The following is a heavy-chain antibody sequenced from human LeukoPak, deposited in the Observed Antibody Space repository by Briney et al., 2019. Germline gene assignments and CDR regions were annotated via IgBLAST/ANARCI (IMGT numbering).Heavy chain of an antibody. Sequence: PSETLSLTCTVSGGSISSGDYYWSWIRQPPGKGLEWIGYIYYSGSTYYNPSLKSRVTISVDTSKNQFSLKLSSVTAADTAVYYCARAHMAWDSSGYYYLDAFDIWGQGTMVTVSS. D-gene: IGHD3-22*01. CDR2: IYYSGST. CDR1: GGSISSGDYY. V-gene: IGHV4-30-4*01. J-gene: IGHJ3*02. CDR3: ARAHMAWDSSGYYYLDAFDI.